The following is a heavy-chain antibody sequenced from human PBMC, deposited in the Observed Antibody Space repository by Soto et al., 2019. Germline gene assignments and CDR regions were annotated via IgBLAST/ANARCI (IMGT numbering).Heavy chain of an antibody. CDR1: GFTFSSYS. J-gene: IGHJ6*02. CDR2: ISSSSSYI. D-gene: IGHD6-19*01. V-gene: IGHV3-21*01. CDR3: AQRGEYSSGWYVFGGYYGMDV. Sequence: PGGSLRLSCAASGFTFSSYSMNWVRQAPGKGLEWVSSISSSSSYIYYADSVKGRFTISRDNAKNPLYLQMNSLRAEDTAVYYCAQRGEYSSGWYVFGGYYGMDVWGQGTTVTVSS.